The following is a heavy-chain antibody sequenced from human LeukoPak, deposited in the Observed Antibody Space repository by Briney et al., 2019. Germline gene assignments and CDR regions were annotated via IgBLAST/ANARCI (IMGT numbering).Heavy chain of an antibody. CDR3: ARSGSWYPKGFDY. CDR1: GGTFSSYA. V-gene: IGHV1-2*02. J-gene: IGHJ4*02. D-gene: IGHD6-13*01. CDR2: INPNSGGT. Sequence: ASVKVSCKASGGTFSSYAISWVRQAPGQGLEWMGWINPNSGGTNYAQKFQGRVTMTRDTSISTAYMELSRLRSDDTAVYYCARSGSWYPKGFDYWGQGTLVTVSS.